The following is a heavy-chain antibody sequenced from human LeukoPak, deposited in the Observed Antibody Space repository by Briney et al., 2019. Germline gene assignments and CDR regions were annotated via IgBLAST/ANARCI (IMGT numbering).Heavy chain of an antibody. CDR2: ISNHGTHT. CDR1: GFTFSNYA. CDR3: ARVGDDSVFDY. V-gene: IGHV3-64*01. J-gene: IGHJ4*02. D-gene: IGHD2-15*01. Sequence: GGSLRLSCAASGFTFSNYAMHWVRQAPGRGLEYVSAISNHGTHTYYANSVKGRFTISRDNSKNTLYLQMGSLRAEDMAVYYCARVGDDSVFDYWGQGSLVTVSS.